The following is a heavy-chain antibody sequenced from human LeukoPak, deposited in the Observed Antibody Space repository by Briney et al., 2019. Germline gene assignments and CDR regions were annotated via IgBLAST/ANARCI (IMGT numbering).Heavy chain of an antibody. CDR3: ARDLDYGTGFDY. D-gene: IGHD4-17*01. CDR2: ISSTGTYI. V-gene: IGHV3-21*01. CDR1: GFTFSSSTFGSYT. J-gene: IGHJ4*02. Sequence: GESLRLSCATSGFTFSSSTFGSYTMNWVRQAPGKGLEWVSSISSTGTYIYYTDSVKGRFTISRDIANSLLYLQMNSLRADDTAVYYCARDLDYGTGFDYWGQGTLVTVSS.